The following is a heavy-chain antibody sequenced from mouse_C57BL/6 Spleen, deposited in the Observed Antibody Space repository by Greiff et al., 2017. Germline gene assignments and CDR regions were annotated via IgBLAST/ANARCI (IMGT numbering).Heavy chain of an antibody. CDR2: IYPGDGDT. CDR1: GYAFSSSW. CDR3: ASTWYYYGSSYGYFDY. V-gene: IGHV1-82*01. D-gene: IGHD1-1*01. J-gene: IGHJ2*01. Sequence: VQLQQSGPELVKPGASVKISCKASGYAFSSSWMNWVKQRPGKGLEWIGRIYPGDGDTNYNGKFKGKATLTADKSSSTAYMQLSSLTSEDSAVYFCASTWYYYGSSYGYFDYWGQGTTLTVSS.